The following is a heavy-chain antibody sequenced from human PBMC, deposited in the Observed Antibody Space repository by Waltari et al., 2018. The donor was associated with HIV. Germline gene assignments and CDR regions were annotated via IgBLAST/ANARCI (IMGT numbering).Heavy chain of an antibody. CDR3: ARDEGGGEYNDFWSGLDYYGMDV. Sequence: QLQLVQSGAEVKKPGASVKVSCKASGYTFTSYYIHWVRQAPGQGREWRGKKNPRCGTKRDGEKVQGRVTRTRDTSTRTVYMELSSLRSEETAVYYLARDEGGGEYNDFWSGLDYYGMDVWGQGTTVTVSS. CDR1: GYTFTSYY. D-gene: IGHD3-3*01. V-gene: IGHV1-46*01. J-gene: IGHJ6*02. CDR2: KNPRCGTK.